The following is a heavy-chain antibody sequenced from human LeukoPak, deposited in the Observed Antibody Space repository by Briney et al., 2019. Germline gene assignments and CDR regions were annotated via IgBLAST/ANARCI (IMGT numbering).Heavy chain of an antibody. Sequence: PGGSLRLSCAASGFTFSSYWMHWVRQAPGKGLVWVSCLNSDGSSTRYADSVRGRFTISRDNAKNTLYLQMNSLRAEDTAVYYCATGNYHAFDIWSQGTMVTVSS. CDR1: GFTFSSYW. J-gene: IGHJ3*02. CDR3: ATGNYHAFDI. V-gene: IGHV3-74*01. CDR2: LNSDGSST. D-gene: IGHD1-7*01.